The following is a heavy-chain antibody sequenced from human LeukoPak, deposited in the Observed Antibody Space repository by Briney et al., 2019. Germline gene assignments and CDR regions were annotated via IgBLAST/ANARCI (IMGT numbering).Heavy chain of an antibody. CDR1: GGSISSYY. Sequence: PSETLSLTCTVSGGSISSYYWSWIRQPAGKGLEWIGRIYTSGSTNYNPSLKSRVTMSVDTSKNQFSLKLSSVTAADTAVYYCARENRGWPQQLVPGHRTRMGFDIWGQGTMVTVSS. V-gene: IGHV4-4*07. D-gene: IGHD6-13*01. CDR3: ARENRGWPQQLVPGHRTRMGFDI. CDR2: IYTSGST. J-gene: IGHJ3*02.